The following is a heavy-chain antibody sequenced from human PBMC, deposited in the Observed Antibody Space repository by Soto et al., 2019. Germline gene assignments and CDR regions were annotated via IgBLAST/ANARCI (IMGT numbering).Heavy chain of an antibody. CDR3: AKADDYGDYLDY. CDR2: ISYDGSNK. D-gene: IGHD4-17*01. J-gene: IGHJ4*02. CDR1: GFTFSSYG. V-gene: IGHV3-30*18. Sequence: QVQLVESGGGVVQPGRSLRLSCAASGFTFSSYGMHWVRQAPGKGLEWVAVISYDGSNKYYADSVKGRFTISRDNSKNTLFLQMNSLRAEDTAVYYCAKADDYGDYLDYWGQGTLVTVSS.